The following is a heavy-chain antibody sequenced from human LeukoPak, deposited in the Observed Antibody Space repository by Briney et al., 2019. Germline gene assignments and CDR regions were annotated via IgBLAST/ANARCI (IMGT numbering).Heavy chain of an antibody. Sequence: GGPLRLSCAASGFTFSSYAMHWVRQAPGKGLEWVAVISYDGSNKYYADSVKGRFTISRDTSKNTLYLQMNSLRAEDTAVYYCAKASGVPWADYAFDIWGQGTMVTVSS. CDR1: GFTFSSYA. CDR3: AKASGVPWADYAFDI. D-gene: IGHD3-10*01. V-gene: IGHV3-30-3*01. J-gene: IGHJ3*02. CDR2: ISYDGSNK.